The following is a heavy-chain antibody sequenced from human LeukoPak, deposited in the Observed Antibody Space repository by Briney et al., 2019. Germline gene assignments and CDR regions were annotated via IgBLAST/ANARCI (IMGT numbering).Heavy chain of an antibody. J-gene: IGHJ4*02. CDR2: ISGSGGST. CDR3: ASLWFGELSFFDY. V-gene: IGHV3-23*01. Sequence: GGSLRLSCAASGFTFSSYAMSWVRQAPGKGLEWVSAISGSGGSTYYADSVKGRFTISRDNSKNTLYLQMNSLRADDTAVYYCASLWFGELSFFDYWGQGTLVTVS. CDR1: GFTFSSYA. D-gene: IGHD3-10*01.